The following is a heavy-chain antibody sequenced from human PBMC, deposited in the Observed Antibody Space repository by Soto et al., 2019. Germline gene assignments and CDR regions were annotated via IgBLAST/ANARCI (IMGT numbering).Heavy chain of an antibody. V-gene: IGHV4-39*01. CDR3: AGRTAAAGYFDY. CDR1: GGSISSSSYY. CDR2: IYYSGST. D-gene: IGHD6-13*01. J-gene: IGHJ4*02. Sequence: QLQLQESGPGLVKPSETLSLTCTVSGGSISSSSYYWGWIRQPPGKGLEWIGSIYYSGSTYYNPSLKSRVPISVDTSKNQLSLKLSSVTAADTAVYYCAGRTAAAGYFDYWGQGTLVTVSS.